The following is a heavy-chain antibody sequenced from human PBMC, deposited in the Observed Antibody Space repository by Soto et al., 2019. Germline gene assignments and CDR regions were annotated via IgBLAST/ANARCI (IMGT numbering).Heavy chain of an antibody. J-gene: IGHJ3*02. CDR3: ARIGRPFYYYDSSGYYYGAFDI. CDR1: GGSISSYY. V-gene: IGHV4-59*01. D-gene: IGHD3-22*01. Sequence: SETLSLTCTVSGGSISSYYWSWIRQPPGKGLEWIGYIYYSGSTNYNPSLKSRVTISVDTSKNQFSLKLSSVTAADTAVYYCARIGRPFYYYDSSGYYYGAFDIWGQGTMVTVSS. CDR2: IYYSGST.